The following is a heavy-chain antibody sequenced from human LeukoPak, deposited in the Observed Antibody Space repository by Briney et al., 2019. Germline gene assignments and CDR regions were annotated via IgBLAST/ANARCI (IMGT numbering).Heavy chain of an antibody. CDR3: ARTSHGSGSYH. V-gene: IGHV4-39*07. CDR1: GGSIRSSSYY. CDR2: IYYSGST. J-gene: IGHJ4*02. D-gene: IGHD3-10*01. Sequence: PSETLSLTCTVSGGSIRSSSYYWGWIRQPPGKGLEWIGSIYYSGSTYYNPSLKSRVTISVDTSKNQFSLKLSSVTAADTAVYYCARTSHGSGSYHWGQGTLVTVSS.